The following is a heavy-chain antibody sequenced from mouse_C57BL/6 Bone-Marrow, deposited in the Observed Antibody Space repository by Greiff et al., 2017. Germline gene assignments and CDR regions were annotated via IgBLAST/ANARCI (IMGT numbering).Heavy chain of an antibody. V-gene: IGHV1-43*01. CDR3: ARKDYDPFAY. Sequence: VQLKESGPELVKPGASVKISCKASGYSFTGYYMHWVKQSSEKSLEWIGEINPSTGGTSYNQKFKGKATLTVDKSSSTAYMQLKSLTSEDSAVYYCARKDYDPFAYWGQGTLVTVSA. CDR1: GYSFTGYY. J-gene: IGHJ3*01. CDR2: INPSTGGT. D-gene: IGHD2-4*01.